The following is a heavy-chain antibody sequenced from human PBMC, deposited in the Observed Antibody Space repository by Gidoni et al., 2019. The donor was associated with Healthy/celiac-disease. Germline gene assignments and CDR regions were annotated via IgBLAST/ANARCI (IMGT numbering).Heavy chain of an antibody. CDR1: GFTFARYA. CDR3: AKDTIGTTGTTRVFTVLVYFDY. V-gene: IGHV3-23*01. J-gene: IGHJ4*02. D-gene: IGHD1-1*01. CDR2: ISGSGGST. Sequence: EVQLLESGGGLVQPGGSLRLACAASGFTFARYAMSWVRQAPGKGLGWVSAISGSGGSTYYADSVKGRFTISRDNSKNTLYLQMNSLRAEDTAVYYCAKDTIGTTGTTRVFTVLVYFDYWGQGTLVTVSS.